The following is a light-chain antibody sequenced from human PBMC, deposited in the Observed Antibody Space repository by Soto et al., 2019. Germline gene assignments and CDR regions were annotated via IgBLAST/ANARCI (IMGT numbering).Light chain of an antibody. CDR3: QQYSDWPLT. CDR2: AAS. J-gene: IGKJ4*01. CDR1: QTIHST. Sequence: EIVMTQSPATLSVSPGERVTLSCRPSQTIHSTLAWYQQRPGQPPRPLIYAASTRATGIPARFSGNGFGTEFTLTISSLQPEDFAVYYCQQYSDWPLTFGGGTKVEIK. V-gene: IGKV3D-15*01.